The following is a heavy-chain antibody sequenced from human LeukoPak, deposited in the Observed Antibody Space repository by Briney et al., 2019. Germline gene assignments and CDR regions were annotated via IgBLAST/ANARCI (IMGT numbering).Heavy chain of an antibody. CDR1: GGSISSYY. Sequence: PSETLSLTCTVSGGSISSYYWSWIRQPPGKGLEWIGYIYTSGSTNYNPSLKSRVTISVDTSKNQFSLKLSSVTAADTAVYYCARTGRGYVEDYWGQGTLVTVSS. CDR3: ARTGRGYVEDY. D-gene: IGHD5-12*01. CDR2: IYTSGST. V-gene: IGHV4-4*09. J-gene: IGHJ4*02.